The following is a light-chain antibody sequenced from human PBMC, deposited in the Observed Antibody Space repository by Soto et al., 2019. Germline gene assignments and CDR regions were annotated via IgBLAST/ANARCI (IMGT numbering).Light chain of an antibody. CDR3: NSYAGSNQRV. J-gene: IGLJ3*02. V-gene: IGLV2-8*01. CDR1: SSDVGGYNY. CDR2: EVS. Sequence: QSALTQPPSASGSPGQSVTISCTGTSSDVGGYNYVSWYQQHPGKAPKLMIYEVSKRPSGVPDRFSGSKSGNTASLTVSGLQAEDKADYYCNSYAGSNQRVFGGGTKLTVL.